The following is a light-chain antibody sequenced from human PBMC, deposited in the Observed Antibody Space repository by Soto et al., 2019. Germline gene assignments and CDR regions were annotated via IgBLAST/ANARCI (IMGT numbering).Light chain of an antibody. Sequence: DIQMTQSPSSLSASVGDRVTITCRASQSISRYLSWYHQKPGKXPKLLIYRASSLESGVPSRFSGSGSGTDFTLTITSLQTDDFGTYYCQQYDVHAKTFGQGTKGDNK. CDR2: RAS. CDR1: QSISRY. CDR3: QQYDVHAKT. J-gene: IGKJ1*01. V-gene: IGKV1-5*03.